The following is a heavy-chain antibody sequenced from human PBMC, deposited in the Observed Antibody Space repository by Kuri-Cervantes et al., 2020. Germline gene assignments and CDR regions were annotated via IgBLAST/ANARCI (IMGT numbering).Heavy chain of an antibody. V-gene: IGHV3-21*01. Sequence: GGSLRLSCAASGFTFSSYSMNWVRQAPGKGLEWVSPISSSSSYIYYADSVKGRFTISRDNAKNSLYLQMNSLRAEDTAVYYCAKAYCGGDCQDHAFDIWGQGTMVTVSS. CDR2: ISSSSSYI. CDR3: AKAYCGGDCQDHAFDI. CDR1: GFTFSSYS. J-gene: IGHJ3*02. D-gene: IGHD2-21*02.